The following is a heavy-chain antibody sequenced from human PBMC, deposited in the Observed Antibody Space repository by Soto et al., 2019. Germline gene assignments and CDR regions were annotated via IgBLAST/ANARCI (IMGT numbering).Heavy chain of an antibody. V-gene: IGHV3-7*01. J-gene: IGHJ4*02. Sequence: GGSLRLSCAVSGFTFRSYWMSWVRQAPGKGLEWVANIKEDGSEKNYVDSVKGRFTISRDNAKNSLFLQMNSLRAEDTAIYYCVPTPYGRRVIPGIFGDWGQGTLVTVSS. CDR3: VPTPYGRRVIPGIFGD. CDR2: IKEDGSEK. CDR1: GFTFRSYW. D-gene: IGHD2-21*01.